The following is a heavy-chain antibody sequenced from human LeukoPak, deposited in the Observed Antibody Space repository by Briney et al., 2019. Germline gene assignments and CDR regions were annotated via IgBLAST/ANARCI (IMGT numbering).Heavy chain of an antibody. V-gene: IGHV3-23*01. CDR3: AKDLTGYYYGMDV. Sequence: GGSLRLSCAASGFTFSSYAMSWVRQAPGKGLEWVSAISGSGGSTYYADSVRGRFTISRDNSKNTLYLQMNSLRAEDTAVYYCAKDLTGYYYGMDVWGQGTTVTVSS. CDR1: GFTFSSYA. CDR2: ISGSGGST. J-gene: IGHJ6*02. D-gene: IGHD7-27*01.